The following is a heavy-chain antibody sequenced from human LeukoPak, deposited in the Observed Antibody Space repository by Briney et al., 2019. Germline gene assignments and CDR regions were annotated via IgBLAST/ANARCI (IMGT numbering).Heavy chain of an antibody. D-gene: IGHD1-26*01. CDR3: ATVGGSYSDY. J-gene: IGHJ4*02. CDR2: VDPEDGET. CDR1: EYTFTDYY. Sequence: ASVKISCKVSEYTFTDYYMHWVQQAPGKGLEWMGLVDPEDGETIYAEKFQGRVTITADTSTDTAYMELSSLRSEDTAVYYCATVGGSYSDYWGQGTLVTVSS. V-gene: IGHV1-69-2*01.